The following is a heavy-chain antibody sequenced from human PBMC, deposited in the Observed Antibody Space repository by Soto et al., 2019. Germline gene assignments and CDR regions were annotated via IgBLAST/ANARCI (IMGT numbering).Heavy chain of an antibody. CDR3: ARVGDILTGYSSDYYYYYMDV. CDR2: MNPNSSNT. V-gene: IGHV1-8*01. Sequence: ASVKVSCKASGYTFASYDINWVRQATGQGLEWMGWMNPNSSNTGYAQKFQGRVTMTRNTSISTAYMELSSLRSEDTAVYYCARVGDILTGYSSDYYYYYMDVWGKGTTVTVSS. CDR1: GYTFASYD. D-gene: IGHD3-9*01. J-gene: IGHJ6*03.